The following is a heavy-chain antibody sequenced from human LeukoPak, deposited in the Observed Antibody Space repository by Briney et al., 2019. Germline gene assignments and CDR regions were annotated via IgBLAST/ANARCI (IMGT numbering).Heavy chain of an antibody. CDR2: IRSSGSNI. CDR1: GFTFSSYE. Sequence: GGSLRLSCAASGFTFSSYEMNWVRQAPGQGLEWVSYIRSSGSNIYYADSVKGRFTISRDNAKNSLYLQMNSLRAEDPAVYYCAELGITMIGGVWGKGTTVTISS. J-gene: IGHJ6*04. CDR3: AELGITMIGGV. V-gene: IGHV3-48*03. D-gene: IGHD3-10*02.